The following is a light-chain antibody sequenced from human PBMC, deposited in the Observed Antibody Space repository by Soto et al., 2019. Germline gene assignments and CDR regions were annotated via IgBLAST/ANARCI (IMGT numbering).Light chain of an antibody. V-gene: IGKV3-15*01. Sequence: EIVMTQSPATLSVSPWERATLSCRASQTVASNLAWYQQKPGQAPRLLIHGASSRDTGVPARFIGSGSGTEFTLTISSLQSEDFAVYYCQQYHNWPPQYTFGQGTKLQIK. CDR2: GAS. CDR3: QQYHNWPPQYT. CDR1: QTVASN. J-gene: IGKJ2*01.